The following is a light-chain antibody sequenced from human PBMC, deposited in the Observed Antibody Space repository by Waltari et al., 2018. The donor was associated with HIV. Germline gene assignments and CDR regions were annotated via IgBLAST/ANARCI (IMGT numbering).Light chain of an antibody. CDR1: KSNIGNNF. Sequence: QPKMTQAPSASKTPGQRITMSCSGTKSNIGNNFIYWYQQIAGAAPRHVRARNDQRPAGVPARSSGTKSGTSAFLAITGLRLDDEATYFCASWDDNLGHWIFGGGTKLTVL. V-gene: IGLV1-47*01. J-gene: IGLJ2*01. CDR3: ASWDDNLGHWI. CDR2: RND.